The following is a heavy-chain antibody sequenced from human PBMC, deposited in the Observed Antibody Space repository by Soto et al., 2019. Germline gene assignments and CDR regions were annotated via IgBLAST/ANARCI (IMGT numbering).Heavy chain of an antibody. CDR3: ARGGITIFGVVISFNP. J-gene: IGHJ5*02. Sequence: SETLSLTCAVYGGSFSGYYWSWIRQPPGKGLEWIGEINHSGSTNYNPSLKSRVTISVDTSKNQFSLKLSSVTAADTAVYYCARGGITIFGVVISFNPWGQGTLVTVS. CDR1: GGSFSGYY. D-gene: IGHD3-3*01. V-gene: IGHV4-34*01. CDR2: INHSGST.